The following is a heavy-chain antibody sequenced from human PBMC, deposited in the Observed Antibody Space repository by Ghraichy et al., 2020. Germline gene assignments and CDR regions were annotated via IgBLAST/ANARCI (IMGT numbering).Heavy chain of an antibody. CDR1: GFTVITTY. Sequence: LSLTCAASGFTVITTYMTWVRQAPGKGLEWVSTIYGGGSTYYADSVQGRFSVSRDNSKNTLYLQMYSLRAEDTGVYFCASSRSMDVWGQGTTVTVSS. V-gene: IGHV3-66*01. CDR2: IYGGGST. CDR3: ASSRSMDV. J-gene: IGHJ6*02.